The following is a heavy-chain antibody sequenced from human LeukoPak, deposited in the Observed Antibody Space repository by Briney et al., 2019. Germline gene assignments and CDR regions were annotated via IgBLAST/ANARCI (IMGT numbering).Heavy chain of an antibody. Sequence: PSETLSLTCAVYGGSFSGYYWSWIRQPPGKGLEWIGEINHSGSTNYNPSLKSRVTISVDTSKNQFSLKLSSVTAADTAVYYCARREIVVVDHYYFDYWAQGTLVTVSS. CDR3: ARREIVVVDHYYFDY. D-gene: IGHD3-22*01. CDR1: GGSFSGYY. J-gene: IGHJ4*02. V-gene: IGHV4-34*01. CDR2: INHSGST.